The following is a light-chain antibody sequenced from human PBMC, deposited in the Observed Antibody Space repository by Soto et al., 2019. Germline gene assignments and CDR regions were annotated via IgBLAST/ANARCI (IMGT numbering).Light chain of an antibody. V-gene: IGLV2-23*01. J-gene: IGLJ1*01. CDR1: SSDVGSYNL. CDR3: CSYAGSSTYV. CDR2: EGT. Sequence: QSVLTQPASVSGSPGQSIIISCTGTSSDVGSYNLVSWYQQHPGKAPKFMIYEGTKRPSGVSNRFSGSKSGNTASLTISGLQAEDEADYYCCSYAGSSTYVFGTGTKLTVL.